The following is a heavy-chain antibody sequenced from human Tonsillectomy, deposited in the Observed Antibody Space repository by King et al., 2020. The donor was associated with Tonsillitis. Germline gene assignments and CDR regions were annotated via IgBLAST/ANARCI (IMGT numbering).Heavy chain of an antibody. D-gene: IGHD2-21*02. V-gene: IGHV3-20*04. Sequence: VQLVESGGSVVRPGGSLRLSCAASGFTFGYYGMSWVRQAPGKGLEWVSGINWNGGSIGYADSVKGRFSISRDNAKNTLDLQMKSLRAEDTALYYCARSTFSNVVVTAGDAFDIWGQGTMVIVSS. J-gene: IGHJ3*02. CDR1: GFTFGYYG. CDR3: ARSTFSNVVVTAGDAFDI. CDR2: INWNGGSI.